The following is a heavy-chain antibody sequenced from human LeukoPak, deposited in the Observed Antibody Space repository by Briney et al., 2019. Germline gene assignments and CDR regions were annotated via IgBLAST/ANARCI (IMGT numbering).Heavy chain of an antibody. CDR1: GGSISSSSYY. V-gene: IGHV4-39*01. CDR3: VRHRRTALAGPFEY. J-gene: IGHJ4*02. Sequence: SETLSLTCSVSGGSISSSSYYWGWIRQPPGKGMEWIESIYYSGSAHYNPSLKSRVTISPDTSKSQFSLRLTSVTAADTAVCYCVRHRRTALAGPFEYWGQGTLVTVSS. CDR2: IYYSGSA. D-gene: IGHD6-19*01.